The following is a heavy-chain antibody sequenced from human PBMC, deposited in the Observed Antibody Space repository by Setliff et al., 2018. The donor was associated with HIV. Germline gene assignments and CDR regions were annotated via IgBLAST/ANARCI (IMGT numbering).Heavy chain of an antibody. CDR3: ARGPGCGGDCRAFAMDSFDM. D-gene: IGHD2-21*02. CDR2: IKQDGSER. Sequence: QTGGSLTLSCAASGFTFSSYWMSWVRQAPGTGLEWVANIKQDGSERYYLDSVKGRFSISRDNAKNSVYLQMNSLRAEDTAVYYCARGPGCGGDCRAFAMDSFDMWSQGTKVTVSS. CDR1: GFTFSSYW. J-gene: IGHJ3*02. V-gene: IGHV3-7*03.